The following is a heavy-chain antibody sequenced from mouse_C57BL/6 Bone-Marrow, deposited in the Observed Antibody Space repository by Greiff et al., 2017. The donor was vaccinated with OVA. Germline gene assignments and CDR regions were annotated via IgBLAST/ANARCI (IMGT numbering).Heavy chain of an antibody. CDR3: ARMPFDY. CDR2: IDPSDSYT. CDR1: GYNFTSYW. Sequence: QVQLQQPGAELVMPGASVKLSCKASGYNFTSYWMHWVKQRPGQGLEWIGEIDPSDSYTNYNQKFKGKSTLTVDKSSSTAYMQLSSLTSEDSAVYYCARMPFDYWGQGTTPTVSS. J-gene: IGHJ2*01. V-gene: IGHV1-69*01.